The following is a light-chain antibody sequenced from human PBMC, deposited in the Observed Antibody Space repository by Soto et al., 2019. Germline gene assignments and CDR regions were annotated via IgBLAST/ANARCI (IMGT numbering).Light chain of an antibody. V-gene: IGLV2-14*01. CDR3: ISYTSNSPYV. CDR2: EVS. J-gene: IGLJ1*01. CDR1: SSDVGGYNY. Sequence: QSALTQPASVSGSPGQSITISCTGTSSDVGGYNYVSWYQQHPDKAPKLMIYEVSDRPSGVSNRFSGSKSGNTASLTISGLQAEDEADYYCISYTSNSPYVFGTGTKVTVL.